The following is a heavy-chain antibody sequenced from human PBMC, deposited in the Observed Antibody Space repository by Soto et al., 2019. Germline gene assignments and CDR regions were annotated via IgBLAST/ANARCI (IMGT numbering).Heavy chain of an antibody. D-gene: IGHD6-13*01. Sequence: SETLSLTCSVSGASISSFNWNWVRQPAGKGPEWVGRLNIAGTINYNPSLKSRITMSMDTSKNQISLHLRSVTAADTAIYYCARDRGEYTSSWFWYFPHWGHGTLVTVSS. V-gene: IGHV4-4*07. CDR2: LNIAGTI. CDR3: ARDRGEYTSSWFWYFPH. CDR1: GASISSFN. J-gene: IGHJ1*01.